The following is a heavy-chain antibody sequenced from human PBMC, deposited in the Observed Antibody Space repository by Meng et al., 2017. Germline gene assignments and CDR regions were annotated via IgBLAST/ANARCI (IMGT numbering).Heavy chain of an antibody. CDR2: ISSSSSYI. Sequence: GESLKISCAASGFTFSSYSMNWVRQAPGKGLEWVSSISSSSSYIYYADSVKGRFTISRDNAKNSLYLQMNSLRAEDTAVYYCARDGTGYSSGWSLPWEYYFDYWGQGTLVTVSS. D-gene: IGHD6-19*01. J-gene: IGHJ4*02. CDR3: ARDGTGYSSGWSLPWEYYFDY. CDR1: GFTFSSYS. V-gene: IGHV3-21*01.